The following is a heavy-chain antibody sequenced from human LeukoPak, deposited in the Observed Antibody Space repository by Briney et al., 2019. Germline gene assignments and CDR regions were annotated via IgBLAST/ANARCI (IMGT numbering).Heavy chain of an antibody. CDR2: MNPNSGNT. D-gene: IGHD2-21*02. CDR3: AREKAYCGGDCYWIYYGMDV. Sequence: ASVKVSCKASGYTFTSYDINWVRQATGQGLEWMGWMNPNSGNTGYAQKFQGRVTMTRNTSISTAYMELSSLRSEDTAVYYCAREKAYCGGDCYWIYYGMDVWGQGTTATVSS. J-gene: IGHJ6*02. CDR1: GYTFTSYD. V-gene: IGHV1-8*01.